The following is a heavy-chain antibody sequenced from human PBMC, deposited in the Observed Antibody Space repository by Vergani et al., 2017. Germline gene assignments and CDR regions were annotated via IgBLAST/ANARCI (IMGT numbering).Heavy chain of an antibody. CDR1: RGTFSSYA. D-gene: IGHD5-12*01. CDR3: ARESGYDPGTQYYYYMDV. Sequence: QVQLVQSGAEVKKPGSSVKVSCKASRGTFSSYAISWVRQAPGQGLEWMGGIIPIFGTANYAQKFQGRVTITADESTSTAYMELSSLRSEDTAVYYCARESGYDPGTQYYYYMDVWGKGTTVTVSS. V-gene: IGHV1-69*01. CDR2: IIPIFGTA. J-gene: IGHJ6*03.